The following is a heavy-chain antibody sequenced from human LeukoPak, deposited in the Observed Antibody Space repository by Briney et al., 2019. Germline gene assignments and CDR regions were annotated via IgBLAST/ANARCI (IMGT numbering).Heavy chain of an antibody. V-gene: IGHV3-7*01. CDR1: GFTFSSYW. J-gene: IGHJ4*02. Sequence: GRSLRLSCAASGFTFSSYWMSWVRQAPGKGLEWVANIKQDGSEKYYVDSVKGRFTISRDNAKNSLYLQMNSLRAEDTAVYYCARVSAYYYGSGSYPYYFDYWGQGTLVTVSS. CDR3: ARVSAYYYGSGSYPYYFDY. D-gene: IGHD3-10*01. CDR2: IKQDGSEK.